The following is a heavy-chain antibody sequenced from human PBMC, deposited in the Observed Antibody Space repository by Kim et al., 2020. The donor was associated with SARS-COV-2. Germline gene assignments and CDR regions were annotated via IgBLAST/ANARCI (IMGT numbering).Heavy chain of an antibody. CDR3: AREGAFCSSTSCYPFDP. D-gene: IGHD2-2*01. CDR2: IYYSGST. CDR1: GGSISSYY. V-gene: IGHV4-59*01. Sequence: SETLSLTCTVSGGSISSYYWSWIRQPPGKGLEWIGYIYYSGSTNYNPSLKSRVTISVDTSKNQFSLKLSSVTAADTAVYYCAREGAFCSSTSCYPFDPWGKGPRSPSP. J-gene: IGHJ5*02.